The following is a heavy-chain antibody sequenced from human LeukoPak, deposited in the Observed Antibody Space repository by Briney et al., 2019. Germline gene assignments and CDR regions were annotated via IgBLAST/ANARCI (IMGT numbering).Heavy chain of an antibody. CDR2: INPNSGGT. CDR1: GYTFTDYY. Sequence: ASVKVSCKASGYTFTDYYMHWVRQAPGQGLEWMGWINPNSGGTNYAQKFQGRVTMTRDTSISTAYMELSRLRSDDTAVYYCARGGYYYDSSGYYSKTYDYWGQGTLVTVSS. D-gene: IGHD3-22*01. CDR3: ARGGYYYDSSGYYSKTYDY. V-gene: IGHV1-2*02. J-gene: IGHJ4*02.